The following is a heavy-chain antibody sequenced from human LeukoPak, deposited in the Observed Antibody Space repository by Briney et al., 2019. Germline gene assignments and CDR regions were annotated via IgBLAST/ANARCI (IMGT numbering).Heavy chain of an antibody. CDR2: IYYSGST. CDR3: ARLVAGSFDY. D-gene: IGHD6-19*01. Sequence: SETLSLTCTVSGGSISSYYWSWTRQPPGKGLEWIGYIYYSGSTNYNPSLKSRVTISVDTSKNQFSLKLSSVTAADTAVYYCARLVAGSFDYWGQGTLVTVSS. V-gene: IGHV4-59*08. CDR1: GGSISSYY. J-gene: IGHJ4*02.